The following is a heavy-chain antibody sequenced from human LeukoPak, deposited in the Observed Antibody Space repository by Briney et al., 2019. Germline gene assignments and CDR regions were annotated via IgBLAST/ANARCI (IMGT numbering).Heavy chain of an antibody. CDR2: TNPNSGGT. D-gene: IGHD6-13*01. V-gene: IGHV1-2*02. Sequence: ASVKVSCKASGYTFTGYYMHWVRQAPGRGLEWMGWTNPNSGGTNYAQKFQGRVTMTRDTSISTAYMELSRLRSDDTAVYYCARSIAAAGTSAEYFQHWGQGTLVTVSS. J-gene: IGHJ1*01. CDR3: ARSIAAAGTSAEYFQH. CDR1: GYTFTGYY.